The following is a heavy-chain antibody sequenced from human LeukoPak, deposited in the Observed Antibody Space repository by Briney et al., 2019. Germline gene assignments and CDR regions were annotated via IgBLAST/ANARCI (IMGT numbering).Heavy chain of an antibody. V-gene: IGHV3-21*01. CDR2: ISSSSSYI. CDR3: ARVETLGATTGFDY. CDR1: GFTFSSYS. Sequence: PGRSLRLSCAASGFTFSSYSMNWVRQAPGKGLEWVSSISSSSSYIYYADSVKGRFTISRDNAKNSLYLQMDSLRAEDTAVYYCARVETLGATTGFDYWGQGTLVTVSS. J-gene: IGHJ4*02. D-gene: IGHD1-26*01.